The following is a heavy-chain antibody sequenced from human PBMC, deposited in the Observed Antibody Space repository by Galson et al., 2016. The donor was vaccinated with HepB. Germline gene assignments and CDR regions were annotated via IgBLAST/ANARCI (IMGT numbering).Heavy chain of an antibody. CDR2: ISGSGGST. D-gene: IGHD6-13*01. CDR1: GFRFTTYA. V-gene: IGHV3-23*01. Sequence: SLRLSCAASGFRFTTYAFSWVRQAPGKGLEWVSGISGSGGSTYYADPVKGRFTISRDNSKNTLFLQMASLRAEDTAVYYCAKGRAATPGTIDDWFDPWGQGTLVTVSS. CDR3: AKGRAATPGTIDDWFDP. J-gene: IGHJ5*02.